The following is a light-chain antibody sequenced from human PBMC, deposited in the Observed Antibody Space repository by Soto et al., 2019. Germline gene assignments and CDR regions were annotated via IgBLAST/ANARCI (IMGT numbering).Light chain of an antibody. V-gene: IGLV2-8*01. CDR1: SSDVGGYDY. Sequence: QSALTQPPSASGSPGQSVTISCTGTSSDVGGYDYVSWYQQHPGKAPKLMIYEVIKRPSGVPDRFSGSKSGNTASLTISGLQAEDEANYHCSSYAGSQNWAFGGGTKVTVL. CDR2: EVI. CDR3: SSYAGSQNWA. J-gene: IGLJ2*01.